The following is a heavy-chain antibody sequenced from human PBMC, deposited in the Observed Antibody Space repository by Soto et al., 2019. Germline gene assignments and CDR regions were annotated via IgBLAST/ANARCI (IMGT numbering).Heavy chain of an antibody. CDR1: GFSFRSYW. CDR3: AREYYGVLTGYYNDY. J-gene: IGHJ4*02. Sequence: EVQLVESGGGLVQSGGSLGLSCAASGFSFRSYWMHWVRQAPGKGLVWVARISSDGSSTTYADSANGRLNISRDNAAKTLYLQMSSLRAEDTAVYYCAREYYGVLTGYYNDYWGQGTLVTVSS. CDR2: ISSDGSST. D-gene: IGHD3-9*01. V-gene: IGHV3-74*01.